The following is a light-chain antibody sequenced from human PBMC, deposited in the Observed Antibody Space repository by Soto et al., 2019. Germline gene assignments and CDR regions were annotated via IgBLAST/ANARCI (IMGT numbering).Light chain of an antibody. CDR2: GAS. V-gene: IGKV3-15*01. J-gene: IGKJ1*01. CDR1: QSVSSN. CDR3: QQSYSTSWT. Sequence: IVMRQSPATLSVSPGERATLSCRASQSVSSNLAWYQQKPGQAPRLLIYGASTRATGIPARFSGSGSGTEFTLTISSLQSEDFATYYCQQSYSTSWTFGQGTKVDIK.